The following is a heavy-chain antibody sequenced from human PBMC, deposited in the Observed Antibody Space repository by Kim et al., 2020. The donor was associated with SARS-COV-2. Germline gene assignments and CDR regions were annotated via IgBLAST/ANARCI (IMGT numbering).Heavy chain of an antibody. CDR1: GGSFSGYY. CDR3: ARGRGAMGSGSYTPYFDY. J-gene: IGHJ4*01. V-gene: IGHV4-34*01. D-gene: IGHD3-10*01. Sequence: SETLSLTCAVYGGSFSGYYWSWIRQPQGKGLEWIGEINHSGSTNYNPSLKSRVTISVDTSKNQFSLKLSSVTAADTAVYYCARGRGAMGSGSYTPYFDYWGHGTLVTVSS. CDR2: INHSGST.